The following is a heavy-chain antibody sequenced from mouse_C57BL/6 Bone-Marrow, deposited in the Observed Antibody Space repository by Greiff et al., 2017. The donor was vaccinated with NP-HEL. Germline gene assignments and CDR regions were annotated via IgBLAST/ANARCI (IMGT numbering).Heavy chain of an antibody. CDR2: IDPSDSYT. V-gene: IGHV1-69*01. Sequence: QVQLKQPGAELVMPGASVKLSCEASGYTFTSYWMHWVKQRPGQGLEWIGEIDPSDSYTNYNQKFKGKSTLTVDKSSSTAYMQLSSLTSEDSAVYYCAREEAYGSSGYWGQGTTLTVSS. J-gene: IGHJ2*01. CDR3: AREEAYGSSGY. CDR1: GYTFTSYW. D-gene: IGHD1-1*01.